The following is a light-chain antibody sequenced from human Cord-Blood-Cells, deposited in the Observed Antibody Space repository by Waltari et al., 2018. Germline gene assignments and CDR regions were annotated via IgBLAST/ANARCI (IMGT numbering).Light chain of an antibody. Sequence: QSALTQPASVPGSPGQSITISCTGTSSDVGGYNYVSWYQQHPGKAPKLMIYDVSNRPSWVSNRFSGSKSGNTASLTISGLQAEDEADYYCSSYTSSSTLVVFGGGTKLTVL. J-gene: IGLJ2*01. CDR3: SSYTSSSTLVV. CDR2: DVS. CDR1: SSDVGGYNY. V-gene: IGLV2-14*01.